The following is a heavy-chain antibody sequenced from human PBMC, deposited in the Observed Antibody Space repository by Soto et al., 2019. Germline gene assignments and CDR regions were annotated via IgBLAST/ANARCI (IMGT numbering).Heavy chain of an antibody. CDR1: GGSISSYY. V-gene: IGHV4-59*01. CDR3: ARSRKNCISSTSCQGDYYYYYYMDV. Sequence: ASETLSLTCTVSGGSISSYYWSWIRQPPGKGLEWIGYIYYSGSTNYNPSLKSRVTISVDTSKNQFSLKLSSVTAADMAVYYCARSRKNCISSTSCQGDYYYYYYMDVWGKGTTVTVSS. D-gene: IGHD2-2*01. J-gene: IGHJ6*03. CDR2: IYYSGST.